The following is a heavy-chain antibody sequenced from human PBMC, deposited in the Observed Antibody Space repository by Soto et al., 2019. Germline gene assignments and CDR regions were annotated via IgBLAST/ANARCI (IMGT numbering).Heavy chain of an antibody. D-gene: IGHD2-21*01. Sequence: GASVKVSCKASGYTFTSYDINWVRQATGQGLEWMGWMNPNSGYTGHAQKFQGRVTMTRDTSTSTAYMELSSLRSEDTAVYYCARVFGSIDYWGQGTLVTSPQ. CDR2: MNPNSGYT. J-gene: IGHJ4*02. V-gene: IGHV1-8*01. CDR1: GYTFTSYD. CDR3: ARVFGSIDY.